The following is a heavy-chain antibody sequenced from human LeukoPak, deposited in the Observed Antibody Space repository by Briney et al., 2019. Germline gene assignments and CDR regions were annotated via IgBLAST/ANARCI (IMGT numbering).Heavy chain of an antibody. V-gene: IGHV4-59*01. CDR1: GGSISSYY. J-gene: IGHJ4*02. Sequence: SETLSLTCTVSGGSISSYYWSWIRQPPGKELEWIGYIHYSGNTNYNPSLKSRVTISVDTSKNQFSLKLNSVTAADTAVYYCARGFTQWLGLFDYWGQGTLSPSPQ. CDR3: ARGFTQWLGLFDY. D-gene: IGHD6-19*01. CDR2: IHYSGNT.